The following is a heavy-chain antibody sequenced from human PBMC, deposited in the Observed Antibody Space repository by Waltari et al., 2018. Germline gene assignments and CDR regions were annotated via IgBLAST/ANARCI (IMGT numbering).Heavy chain of an antibody. CDR2: INPGTGDT. J-gene: IGHJ3*02. D-gene: IGHD1-26*01. Sequence: QVQLVQSGTEVKKPGASVKVSCKASEYTFTGYYMHWVRQAPGQGLEWMGRINPGTGDTNYAQKFQGNITMTRDTSISIVYLEFRSLTSDDTAVYYCAREGGGATAVGAFDIWGQGTMVAVSS. CDR3: AREGGGATAVGAFDI. CDR1: EYTFTGYY. V-gene: IGHV1-2*06.